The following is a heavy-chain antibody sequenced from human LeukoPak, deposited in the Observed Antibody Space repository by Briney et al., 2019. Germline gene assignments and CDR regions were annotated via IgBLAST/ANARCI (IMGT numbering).Heavy chain of an antibody. CDR3: GSGWYFFDY. D-gene: IGHD6-19*01. CDR1: GFSFSTYG. CDR2: ISYDGNNK. Sequence: GRSLRLSCAASGFSFSTYGMHWVRQAPGKGLEWVAVISYDGNNKYYADSVKGRFSISRDNSKSTLYLQMNSLRAEDTAAYYCGSGWYFFDYWGQGTLVTVSS. V-gene: IGHV3-30*03. J-gene: IGHJ4*02.